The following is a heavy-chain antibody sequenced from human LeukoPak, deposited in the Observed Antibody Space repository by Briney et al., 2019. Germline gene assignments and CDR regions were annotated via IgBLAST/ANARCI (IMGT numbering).Heavy chain of an antibody. Sequence: PGRSLRLSCAASGFTFDDYAMHWVRHAPGKGLEWVSGISWNSGSIGYADSVKGRFTISRDNAKNSLYLQMNSLRAEDTALYYCAKGNYYNNWFDPWGQGTLVTVSS. CDR2: ISWNSGSI. D-gene: IGHD3-22*01. V-gene: IGHV3-9*01. J-gene: IGHJ5*02. CDR3: AKGNYYNNWFDP. CDR1: GFTFDDYA.